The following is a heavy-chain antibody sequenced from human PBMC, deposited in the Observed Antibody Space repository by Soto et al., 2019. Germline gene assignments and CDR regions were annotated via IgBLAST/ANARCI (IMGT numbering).Heavy chain of an antibody. CDR2: IYYSGGT. CDR1: GAALSGGGYF. V-gene: IGHV4-61*08. D-gene: IGHD6-19*01. CDR3: TREQSDDNYFDP. J-gene: IGHJ5*02. Sequence: PSETLSLTCTVSGAALSGGGYFYTWVRQPPGKGLEWLGYIYYSGGTNYNPSLKSRVTISLDKSKSQFSLRLISVTAADTAVYYCTREQSDDNYFDPWGQGTLVTVPS.